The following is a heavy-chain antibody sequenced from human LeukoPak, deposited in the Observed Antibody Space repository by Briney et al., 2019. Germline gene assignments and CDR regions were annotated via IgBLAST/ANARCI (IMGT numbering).Heavy chain of an antibody. J-gene: IGHJ4*02. CDR1: GFTFSNAW. CDR3: VSSWYFDFDY. D-gene: IGHD6-13*01. CDR2: ISSSSSYI. V-gene: IGHV3-21*01. Sequence: GGSLRLSCATSGFTFSNAWMNWVRQAPGKGLEWVSSISSSSSYIYYADSVKGRFTISRDNAKNSLYLQMNSLRAEDTAVYYCVSSWYFDFDYWGQGTLVTVSS.